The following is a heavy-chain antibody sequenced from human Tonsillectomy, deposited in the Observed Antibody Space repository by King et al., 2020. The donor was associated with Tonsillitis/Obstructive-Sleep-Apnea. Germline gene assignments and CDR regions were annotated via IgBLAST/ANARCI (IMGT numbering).Heavy chain of an antibody. CDR1: GYTFTSYA. CDR3: ARDGGPNIGSVQV. J-gene: IGHJ4*02. CDR2: INTNTGNP. Sequence: VQLVQSGSEFKKPGASVKDSCKAPGYTFTSYAMNWGRQAPGQGLEWMGRINTNTGNPTYAQGFTGPFGFSLDTSVSTAYLQISSLKAEDTAVYYFARDGGPNIGSVQVWGQGTLVTASS. V-gene: IGHV7-4-1*02. D-gene: IGHD1-26*01.